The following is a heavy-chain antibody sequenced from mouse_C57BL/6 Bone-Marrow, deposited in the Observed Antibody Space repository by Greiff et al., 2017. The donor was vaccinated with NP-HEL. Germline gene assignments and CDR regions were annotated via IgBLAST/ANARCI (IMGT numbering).Heavy chain of an antibody. D-gene: IGHD1-1*01. V-gene: IGHV1-85*01. CDR3: ARDTTVVARGYFDV. J-gene: IGHJ1*03. CDR2: IYPRDGST. Sequence: VQRVESGPELVKPGASVKLSCKASGYTFTSYDINWVKQRPGQGLEWIGWIYPRDGSTKYNEKFKGKATLTVDTSSSTAYMELHSLTSEDSAVYFCARDTTVVARGYFDVWGTGTTVTVSS. CDR1: GYTFTSYD.